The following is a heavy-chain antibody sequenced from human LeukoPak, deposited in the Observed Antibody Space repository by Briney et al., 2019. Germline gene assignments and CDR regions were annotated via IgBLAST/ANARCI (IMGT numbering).Heavy chain of an antibody. Sequence: ASVKVSCRASGYTFTSYYMHWVRQAPGQGLEWMGGISGYNGNTNYAQQFRGRVTMTTDTSTSTAYMELKSLRFDDTAVYYCARNGFRYSSRYFDYWGQGTLVTVSS. V-gene: IGHV1-18*04. CDR3: ARNGFRYSSRYFDY. J-gene: IGHJ4*02. CDR2: ISGYNGNT. CDR1: GYTFTSYY. D-gene: IGHD6-13*01.